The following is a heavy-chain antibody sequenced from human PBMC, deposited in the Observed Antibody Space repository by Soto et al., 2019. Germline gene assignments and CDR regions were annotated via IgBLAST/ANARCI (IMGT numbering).Heavy chain of an antibody. D-gene: IGHD6-13*01. CDR1: GGSFSGYY. CDR2: INHSGST. V-gene: IGHV4-34*01. Sequence: SETLSLTCAVYGGSFSGYYWILLRQPPGKGLEWIGEINHSGSTNYNPSLKSRVTISVDTSKNQFSLKLSSVTAADTAVYYCASGPIAAAGNGEAEYFQHWGQGTLVTVSS. J-gene: IGHJ1*01. CDR3: ASGPIAAAGNGEAEYFQH.